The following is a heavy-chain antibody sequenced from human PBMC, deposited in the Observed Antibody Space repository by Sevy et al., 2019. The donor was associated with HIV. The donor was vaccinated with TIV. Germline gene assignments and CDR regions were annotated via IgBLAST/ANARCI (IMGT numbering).Heavy chain of an antibody. CDR3: VRWDYSTSGNWFDP. CDR1: GFTFSRYS. J-gene: IGHJ5*02. Sequence: GGSLRLSCGASGFTFSRYSMNWVRQAQGKGLEWVSYISSSGHYIQYADSVRGRFTISRDNARDSLDLQMNSLRAEDTAVYFCVRWDYSTSGNWFDPWGQGTLVTVSS. D-gene: IGHD6-13*01. CDR2: ISSSGHYI. V-gene: IGHV3-21*01.